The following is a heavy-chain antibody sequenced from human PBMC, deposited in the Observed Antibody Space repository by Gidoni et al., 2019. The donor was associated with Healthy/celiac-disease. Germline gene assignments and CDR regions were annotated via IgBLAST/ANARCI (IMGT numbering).Heavy chain of an antibody. CDR2: SNPNSGGT. D-gene: IGHD2-2*01. CDR3: AREIHCSSTSCYESLIGFDP. Sequence: QVQLVQSGAEVKKPGASVKVSCKASGYTFTGYYMHWVRQAPGQGLEWMGWSNPNSGGTNYAQKFQGRVTMTRDTSISTAYMELSRLRSDDTAVYYCAREIHCSSTSCYESLIGFDPWGQGTLVTVSS. J-gene: IGHJ5*02. CDR1: GYTFTGYY. V-gene: IGHV1-2*02.